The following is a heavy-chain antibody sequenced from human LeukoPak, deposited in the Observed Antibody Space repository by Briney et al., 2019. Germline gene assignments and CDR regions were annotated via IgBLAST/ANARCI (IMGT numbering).Heavy chain of an antibody. V-gene: IGHV3-21*01. CDR1: GFTFSSYS. D-gene: IGHD3-16*02. J-gene: IGHJ4*02. CDR2: ISIISSYI. CDR3: ARDNTRYRAANLDY. Sequence: GGSLRLSCAASGFTFSSYSMNWVRQAPGKWLEWVSSISIISSYIYYADSVKGQFTISGTNAKTSLYLQMNSMRAEDTDVYYCARDNTRYRAANLDYWGQGTLVTVSS.